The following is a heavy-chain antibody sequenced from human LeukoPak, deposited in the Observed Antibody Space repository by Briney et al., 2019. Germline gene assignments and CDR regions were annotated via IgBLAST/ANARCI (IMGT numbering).Heavy chain of an antibody. V-gene: IGHV1-69*06. CDR2: IIPISGTT. D-gene: IGHD3-10*01. J-gene: IGHJ4*02. CDR3: ARARLTKGVRGVIIKETSAGYDY. CDR1: GGTLNSYV. Sequence: GASVKVSCKASGGTLNSYVISWVRQAPGQGLEWMGGIIPISGTTNYAQKFQGRVTITADKSTSTAYMELSSLRSEDTAVYYCARARLTKGVRGVIIKETSAGYDYWGQGTLVTVSS.